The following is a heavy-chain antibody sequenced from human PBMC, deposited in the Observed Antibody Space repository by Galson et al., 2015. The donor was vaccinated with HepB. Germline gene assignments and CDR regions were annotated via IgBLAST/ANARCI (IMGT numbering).Heavy chain of an antibody. Sequence: QSGAEVKKPGESLKISCKASGYTFTGYQMHWVRQAPGQGLEWMGTMKNSGATKYAQKFQGRVTMTRVAATSTAYMEMSRLTFDDTAVYYCARGDYDLVTGPDELDLWGPGTLVTVSS. D-gene: IGHD3-9*01. J-gene: IGHJ5*02. CDR3: ARGDYDLVTGPDELDL. CDR2: MKNSGAT. CDR1: GYTFTGYQ. V-gene: IGHV1-2*02.